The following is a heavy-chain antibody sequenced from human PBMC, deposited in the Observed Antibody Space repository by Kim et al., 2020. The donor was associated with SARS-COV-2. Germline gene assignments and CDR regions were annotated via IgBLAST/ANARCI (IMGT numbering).Heavy chain of an antibody. Sequence: SVKVSCKASGGTFSSYAISWVRQAPGQGLEWMGGITPIFGTANYAQKFQGRVTITADESTSTAYMELSSLRSEDTAVYYCARAPYYYDSSGYSEQAEYFQHWGQGTLVTVSS. J-gene: IGHJ1*01. CDR2: ITPIFGTA. CDR1: GGTFSSYA. V-gene: IGHV1-69*13. CDR3: ARAPYYYDSSGYSEQAEYFQH. D-gene: IGHD3-22*01.